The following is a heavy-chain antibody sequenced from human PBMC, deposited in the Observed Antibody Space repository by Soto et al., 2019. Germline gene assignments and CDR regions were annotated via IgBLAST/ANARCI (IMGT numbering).Heavy chain of an antibody. J-gene: IGHJ4*02. CDR2: IYYSGST. V-gene: IGHV4-31*03. CDR3: ARHPGNPNYLDS. CDR1: GGSINSGDYY. Sequence: TLSLTCSVSGGSINSGDYYWSWIRQHPGKGLEWIGYIYYSGSTYYNPSLKSRVTISIDTSKNQFSLMLSSVTAADTGVYYCARHPGNPNYLDSWGQGTLVTVYS. D-gene: IGHD6-13*01.